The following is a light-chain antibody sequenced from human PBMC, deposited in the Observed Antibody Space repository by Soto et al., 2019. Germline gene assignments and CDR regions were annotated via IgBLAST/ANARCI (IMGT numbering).Light chain of an antibody. J-gene: IGKJ1*01. CDR3: QQYGSSPLWT. CDR1: QSVSSSY. V-gene: IGKV3-20*01. Sequence: EIVLTQSPATLSLSPLEIATLSFMASQSVSSSYLAWYQQKPGQAPRLLIYGASSRATGIPDRFSGSGSGTDFTLTISRLEPEDFAVYYCQQYGSSPLWTFGQGTKVDIK. CDR2: GAS.